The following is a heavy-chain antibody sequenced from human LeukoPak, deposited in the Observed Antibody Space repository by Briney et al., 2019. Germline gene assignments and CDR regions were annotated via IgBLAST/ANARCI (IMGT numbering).Heavy chain of an antibody. CDR2: IYYIGST. Sequence: SETLSLTCTVSGGSISSYYWSWIRQPPGKGLEWIGYIYYIGSTNYSPSLKSRVTISVDTSKNQFSLKLSSVTAADTAVYYCARGPDYGDSFDYWGQGTLVTVSS. J-gene: IGHJ4*02. CDR3: ARGPDYGDSFDY. D-gene: IGHD4-17*01. CDR1: GGSISSYY. V-gene: IGHV4-59*01.